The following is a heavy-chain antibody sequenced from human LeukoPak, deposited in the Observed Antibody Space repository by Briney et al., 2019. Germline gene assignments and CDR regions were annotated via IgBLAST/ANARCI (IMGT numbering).Heavy chain of an antibody. Sequence: GGSLRLSCAASGFTFSNYGMHWVRQAPGQGLEGVSFIRYDGSNEYYADSVKGRFTISRDNSKNTLYLQMNSLRGDDSAVYFCANDLGTGTTGGTRFDPWGQGTLVTVSS. V-gene: IGHV3-30*02. CDR3: ANDLGTGTTGGTRFDP. D-gene: IGHD1-1*01. J-gene: IGHJ5*02. CDR1: GFTFSNYG. CDR2: IRYDGSNE.